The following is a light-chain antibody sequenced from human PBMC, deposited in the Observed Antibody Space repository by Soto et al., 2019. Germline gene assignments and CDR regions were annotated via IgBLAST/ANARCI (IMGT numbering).Light chain of an antibody. CDR1: QSISSY. J-gene: IGKJ5*01. CDR3: QQRSKWPLT. Sequence: EIVLTQSPATLSLSPGERATLSCRASQSISSYLAWYQQKLGQAPRLLIYDASNRATGVPARFSGSGSGTDFTLTISSLEPEDFAVYYCQQRSKWPLTFGQGTRRDMK. V-gene: IGKV3-11*01. CDR2: DAS.